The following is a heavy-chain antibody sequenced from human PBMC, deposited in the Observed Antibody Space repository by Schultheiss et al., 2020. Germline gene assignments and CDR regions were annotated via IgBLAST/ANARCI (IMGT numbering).Heavy chain of an antibody. CDR1: GGSISSYY. Sequence: SATLSLTCTVSGGSISSYYWSWIRQPPGKGLEWIGYIYYSGSTNYNPSLKSRVTISVDTSKNQFSLRLSSLTAADTAVYYCARGADYLGPWGQGTLVTGSS. J-gene: IGHJ5*02. V-gene: IGHV4-59*12. D-gene: IGHD3-16*01. CDR2: IYYSGST. CDR3: ARGADYLGP.